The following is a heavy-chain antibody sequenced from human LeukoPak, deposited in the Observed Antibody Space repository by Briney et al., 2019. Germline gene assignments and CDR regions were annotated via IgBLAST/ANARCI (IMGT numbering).Heavy chain of an antibody. CDR1: GGTFSSYS. Sequence: ASVKVSCKASGGTFSSYSISWVRQAPGQGLEWMGGIIPIFDTADYAQKFQGRVTITADESTSTAYMELSSLRSEDTAVFYCARISLGAIWGYYYGMDVWGQGITVTVPS. V-gene: IGHV1-69*13. CDR2: IIPIFDTA. J-gene: IGHJ6*02. D-gene: IGHD1-26*01. CDR3: ARISLGAIWGYYYGMDV.